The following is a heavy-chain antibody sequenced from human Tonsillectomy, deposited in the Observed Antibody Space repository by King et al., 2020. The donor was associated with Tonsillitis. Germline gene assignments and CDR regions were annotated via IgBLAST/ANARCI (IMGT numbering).Heavy chain of an antibody. D-gene: IGHD3-22*01. CDR1: GGSISSYY. J-gene: IGHJ3*02. CDR3: ARDIGYYDSSGYENGDAFDI. CDR2: IFYSGST. V-gene: IGHV4-59*01. Sequence: QLQESGPGLVKPSETLSLTCTVSGGSISSYYWSWIRQPPGKGLGWIGYIFYSGSTNYNPSLKSRVTISVDTSKNQFSLKLSSVTAADTAVYYCARDIGYYDSSGYENGDAFDIWGQGTVVTVSS.